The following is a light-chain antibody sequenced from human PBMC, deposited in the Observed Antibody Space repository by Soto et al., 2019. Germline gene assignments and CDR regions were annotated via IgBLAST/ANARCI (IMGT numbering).Light chain of an antibody. V-gene: IGLV2-14*03. CDR1: SSDVGGSNF. J-gene: IGLJ1*01. CDR2: DVA. Sequence: QSVLTQPASVSDPPGQSITISCTGTSSDVGGSNFVSWYQQHPGKPPKLIIYDVANRPSGVSNRFSGSKSGSTASLIISRLQTEDEADYYCVSYTSSTTYVFGTGTKV. CDR3: VSYTSSTTYV.